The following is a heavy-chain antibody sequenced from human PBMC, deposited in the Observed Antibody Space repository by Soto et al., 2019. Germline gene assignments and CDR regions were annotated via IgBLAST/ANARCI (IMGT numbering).Heavy chain of an antibody. D-gene: IGHD6-19*01. CDR1: GASVSSGSFY. V-gene: IGHV4-61*01. J-gene: IGHJ4*02. CDR2: IYNNETF. CDR3: ARVPLRYSSSHNFDS. Sequence: SETLSLTCSVSGASVSSGSFYCSGIRQPPGKGLEWIGFIYNNETFNYNPSLKSRVTLSVDTSKHQFSLKLSSVTAADTAVYYCARVPLRYSSSHNFDSWGQGALVTVSS.